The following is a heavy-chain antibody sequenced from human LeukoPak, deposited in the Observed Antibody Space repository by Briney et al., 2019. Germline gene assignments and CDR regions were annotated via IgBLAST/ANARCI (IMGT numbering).Heavy chain of an antibody. V-gene: IGHV3-7*01. D-gene: IGHD2-2*01. CDR3: ARDSVCSSTSCPYYYYYMDV. CDR2: IKQDGSEK. CDR1: GFTFSSYW. J-gene: IGHJ6*03. Sequence: PGGSLRLSCAASGFTFSSYWMSWVRQAPGKGLEWVANIKQDGSEKYYVDSVKGRFTISTDNAKNSLYLQMNSLRAEDTAVYYCARDSVCSSTSCPYYYYYMDVWGKGTTVTVSS.